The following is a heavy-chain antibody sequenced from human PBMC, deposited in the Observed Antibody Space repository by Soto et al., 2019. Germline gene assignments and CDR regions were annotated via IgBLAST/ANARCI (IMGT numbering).Heavy chain of an antibody. J-gene: IGHJ2*01. CDR2: IIPIFGTA. CDR3: ATSGYYYDSSGYYPLRYFDL. D-gene: IGHD3-22*01. CDR1: GGTFSSYA. Sequence: QVKLVQSGAEVKKPGSSVKVSCKASGGTFSSYAISWVRQAPGQGLEWMGGIIPIFGTANYAQKFQGRVTITADESTSTAYMELSSLRSDDTAVYYCATSGYYYDSSGYYPLRYFDLWGRGTLVTVSS. V-gene: IGHV1-69*01.